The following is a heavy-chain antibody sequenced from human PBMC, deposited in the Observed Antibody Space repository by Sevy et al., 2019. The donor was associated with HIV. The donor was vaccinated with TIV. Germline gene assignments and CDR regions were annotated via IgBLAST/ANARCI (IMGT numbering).Heavy chain of an antibody. V-gene: IGHV3-11*05. CDR1: GFTFSDYY. D-gene: IGHD3-3*01. Sequence: GGSLRLSCAASGFTFSDYYMTWIRQSPGKGLQWISYISSGSSYTNYADSVKGRFTISRDNAKNSLYLEIHTLRPEDTAVYYCAREGLLEWLLPYFDYWGQGTLVTVSS. CDR2: ISSGSSYT. J-gene: IGHJ4*02. CDR3: AREGLLEWLLPYFDY.